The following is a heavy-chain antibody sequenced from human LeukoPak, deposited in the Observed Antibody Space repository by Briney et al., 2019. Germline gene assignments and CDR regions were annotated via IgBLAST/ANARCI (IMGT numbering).Heavy chain of an antibody. CDR3: ARTEAFCSDTSCSNWFDP. CDR2: IHHSGST. D-gene: IGHD2-2*01. J-gene: IGHJ5*02. CDR1: GGSVSRGNW. Sequence: SGTLSLTCAVSGGSVSRGNWWSWVRQPPGKGLEWIGEIHHSGSTNYNPSLKSRVTMSVDKSKNQFSLKLSSVTAADTAVYYCARTEAFCSDTSCSNWFDPWGQGTLVTVSS. V-gene: IGHV4-4*02.